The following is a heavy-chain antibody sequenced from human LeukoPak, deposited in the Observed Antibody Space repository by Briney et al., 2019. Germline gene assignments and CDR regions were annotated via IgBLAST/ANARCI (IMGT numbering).Heavy chain of an antibody. CDR1: GGTFSSYA. V-gene: IGHV1-69*04. CDR2: IIPILGIA. J-gene: IGHJ3*02. CDR3: ARVERVQVATLGAFDI. D-gene: IGHD5-12*01. Sequence: VASVKVSCKASGGTFSSYAIRWVRQAPGQGLEWMGRIIPILGIANYAQKFQGRVTITADKSTSTAYMELSSLRSEDTAVYYCARVERVQVATLGAFDIWGQGTMVTVSS.